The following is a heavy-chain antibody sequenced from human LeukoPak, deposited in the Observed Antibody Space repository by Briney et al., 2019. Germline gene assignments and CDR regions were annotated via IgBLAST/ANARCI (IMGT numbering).Heavy chain of an antibody. CDR1: GYTFTSYG. CDR3: ARGGSRNDYNLARGYYFDY. Sequence: ASVKVSCKASGYTFTSYGISWVRQAPGQGLEWMGWISAYNGDTNYAQKLQGRVTMTTDTSTSTAYMELRSLRSEDTAVYYCARGGSRNDYNLARGYYFDYWGQGTLVTVSS. CDR2: ISAYNGDT. V-gene: IGHV1-18*01. J-gene: IGHJ4*02. D-gene: IGHD5-24*01.